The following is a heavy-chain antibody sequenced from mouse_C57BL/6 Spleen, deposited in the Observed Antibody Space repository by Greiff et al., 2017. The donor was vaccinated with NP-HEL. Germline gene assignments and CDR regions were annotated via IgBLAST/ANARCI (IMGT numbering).Heavy chain of an antibody. V-gene: IGHV3-6*01. CDR1: GYSITSGYY. CDR2: ISYDGSN. Sequence: EVKLQESGPGLVKPSQSLSLTCSVTGYSITSGYYWNWIRQFPGNKLEWMGYISYDGSNNYNPSLKNRISITRDTSKNQFFLKLNSVTTEDTATYYCARVHDGYYAYWGQGTLVTVSA. CDR3: ARVHDGYYAY. D-gene: IGHD2-3*01. J-gene: IGHJ3*01.